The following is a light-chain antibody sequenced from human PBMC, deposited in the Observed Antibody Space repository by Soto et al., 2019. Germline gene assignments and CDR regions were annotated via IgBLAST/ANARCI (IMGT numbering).Light chain of an antibody. CDR1: TSNIGNNS. CDR3: GTWDNSLGAGV. J-gene: IGLJ3*02. CDR2: ETS. Sequence: QSVLTQPPSVSAAPGQKVTISCSGGTSNIGNNSVSWYQLLPGTAPKLLIYETSKRPSGIPDRFSGSTSGTSASLGITGLQAGDEADYYCGTWDNSLGAGVFGGGTQLTVL. V-gene: IGLV1-51*02.